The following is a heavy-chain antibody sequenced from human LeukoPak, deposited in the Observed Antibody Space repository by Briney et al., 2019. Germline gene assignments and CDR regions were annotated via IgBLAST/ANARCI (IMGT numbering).Heavy chain of an antibody. CDR3: AKSGYNRFDY. Sequence: GGSLRLSCAASGFTFSNAWMSWVRQAPGKGLEWVSVIYISGDTYYSDSVKGRFTISRDDSKNTLYLQMNSLRAEDTAVYYCAKSGYNRFDYWGQGTLVTVSS. V-gene: IGHV3-53*01. CDR1: GFTFSNAW. J-gene: IGHJ4*02. CDR2: IYISGDT. D-gene: IGHD5-24*01.